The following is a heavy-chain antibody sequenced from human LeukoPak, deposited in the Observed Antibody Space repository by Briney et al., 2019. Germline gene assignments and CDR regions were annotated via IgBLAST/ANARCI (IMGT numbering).Heavy chain of an antibody. CDR2: IYSSGST. CDR3: AREHMVRGVINR. D-gene: IGHD3-10*01. J-gene: IGHJ4*02. Sequence: PSETLSLTCTVSGGSISNYYWSWIRQPAGKRLEWLGRIYSSGSTNHNPSLESRVTVSVDTSKNQFSLKLSSVTAADTAVYYCAREHMVRGVINRWGQGALVTVSS. V-gene: IGHV4-4*07. CDR1: GGSISNYY.